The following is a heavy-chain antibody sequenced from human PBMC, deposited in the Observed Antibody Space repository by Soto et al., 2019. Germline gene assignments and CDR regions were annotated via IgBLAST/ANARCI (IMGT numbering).Heavy chain of an antibody. CDR1: GFTFSSYA. J-gene: IGHJ4*02. Sequence: GGSLRLSCAASGFTFSSYAMSWVRQAPGKGLEWVSAISGSGGSTYYADSVKGRFTISRDNSKNTLYLQMNSLRAEDTAVYYCAKDNYYGSGSPGTYDYWGQGTLVTVSS. V-gene: IGHV3-23*01. CDR3: AKDNYYGSGSPGTYDY. CDR2: ISGSGGST. D-gene: IGHD3-10*01.